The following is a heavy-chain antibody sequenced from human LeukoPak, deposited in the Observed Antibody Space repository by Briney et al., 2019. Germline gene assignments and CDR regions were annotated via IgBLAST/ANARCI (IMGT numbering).Heavy chain of an antibody. CDR1: GYTFTSYG. J-gene: IGHJ6*03. V-gene: IGHV1-18*01. D-gene: IGHD3-3*01. Sequence: ASVKVSCKASGYTFTSYGISWVRQAPGQGLEWMGWISAYNGNTNYAQKLQGRVTMTTDTSTSTAYMELGSLRSDDTAVYYCARTGEDFRSGYPFHYYYYMDVWGKGTTVTVSS. CDR3: ARTGEDFRSGYPFHYYYYMDV. CDR2: ISAYNGNT.